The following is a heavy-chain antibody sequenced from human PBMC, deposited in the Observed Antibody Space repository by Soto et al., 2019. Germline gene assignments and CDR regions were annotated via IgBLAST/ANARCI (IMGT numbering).Heavy chain of an antibody. CDR1: GFTFSSYW. CDR2: IKQDGSEK. J-gene: IGHJ6*02. Sequence: QPGGSLRLSCAASGFTFSSYWMSWVRQAPGKGLEWVANIKQDGSEKYYVDSVKGRFTISRDNAKNSLYLQMNSLRAEDTAVYYCARGTGDYGANYYYGIAVWGQGTTVTVSS. D-gene: IGHD4-17*01. CDR3: ARGTGDYGANYYYGIAV. V-gene: IGHV3-7*01.